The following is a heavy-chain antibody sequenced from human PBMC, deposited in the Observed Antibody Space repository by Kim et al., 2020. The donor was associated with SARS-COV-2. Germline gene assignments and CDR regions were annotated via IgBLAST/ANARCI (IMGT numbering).Heavy chain of an antibody. CDR2: T. Sequence: TGYAQKFQGRVTMTRNTSISTAYMELSSLRSEDTAVYYCARASGWYYVDYWGQGTLVTVSS. J-gene: IGHJ4*02. D-gene: IGHD6-19*01. CDR3: ARASGWYYVDY. V-gene: IGHV1-8*01.